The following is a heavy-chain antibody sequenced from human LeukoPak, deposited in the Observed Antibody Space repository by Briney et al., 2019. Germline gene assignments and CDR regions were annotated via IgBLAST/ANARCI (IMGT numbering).Heavy chain of an antibody. Sequence: SETLSLTCAVYGGSFSGYYWSWIRQPPGKGLEWIGEINHSGSTNYNPSLKSRVTISVDTSKNQFSLKLSSVTAADTAVYYCASSRWELLVAFDIWGQGTMVTVSS. CDR1: GGSFSGYY. CDR2: INHSGST. J-gene: IGHJ3*02. CDR3: ASSRWELLVAFDI. V-gene: IGHV4-34*01. D-gene: IGHD1-26*01.